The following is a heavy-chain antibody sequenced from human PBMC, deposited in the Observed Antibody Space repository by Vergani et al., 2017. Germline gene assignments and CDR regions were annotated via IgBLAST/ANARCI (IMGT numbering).Heavy chain of an antibody. Sequence: EVQLVESGGGLVQPGGSLRLSCAASGFTFSSYSMNWVRQAPGKGLEWVSCISSSSSTIYYADSVKGRFTISRDNAKNSLYLQMNSLRAEDTAVYYCARDLGYSSSPSYDYWGQGTLVTVSS. CDR2: ISSSSSTI. CDR3: ARDLGYSSSPSYDY. J-gene: IGHJ4*02. D-gene: IGHD6-6*01. V-gene: IGHV3-48*01. CDR1: GFTFSSYS.